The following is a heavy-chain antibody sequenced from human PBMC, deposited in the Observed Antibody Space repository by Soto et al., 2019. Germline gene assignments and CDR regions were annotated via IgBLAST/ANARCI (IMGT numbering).Heavy chain of an antibody. D-gene: IGHD3-3*01. CDR2: INPNSGGT. V-gene: IGHV1-2*02. J-gene: IGHJ4*02. Sequence: ASVKVSCKASGYTFTGYYMHWVRQAPGQGLEWMGWINPNSGGTNYAQKFQGRVTMTRDTSISTAYMELSSLRSDDTAVYYFARVWSGYYRFWGQGALVTVSS. CDR1: GYTFTGYY. CDR3: ARVWSGYYRF.